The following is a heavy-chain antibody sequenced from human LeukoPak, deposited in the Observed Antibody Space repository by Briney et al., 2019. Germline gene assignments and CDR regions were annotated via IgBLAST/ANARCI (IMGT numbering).Heavy chain of an antibody. V-gene: IGHV3-53*01. CDR1: GFTVSNSY. CDR2: LYSGGST. Sequence: GGSLRLSCAASGFTVSNSYMSWVRQAPGKGLEWVSFLYSGGSTYYVDSVKGRFTISRDNSKNTLYLQMNSLRAEDTAVYYCARTYSGSYSRYFDYWGQGTLVTVSS. J-gene: IGHJ4*02. D-gene: IGHD1-26*01. CDR3: ARTYSGSYSRYFDY.